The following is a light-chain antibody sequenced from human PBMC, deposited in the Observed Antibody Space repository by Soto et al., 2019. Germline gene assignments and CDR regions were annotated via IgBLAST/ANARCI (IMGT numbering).Light chain of an antibody. J-gene: IGKJ1*01. CDR1: QSVKNH. V-gene: IGKV3D-15*01. Sequence: EIVMTQSPATLSVSSGEGIPLSCRASQSVKNHLAWYQHKPGQSPSLLIYDASTRATGVPARFSAGGSGTEFTLVISSLQSEDAAVYFCQEYNAWPPGTFGQGTKVEIK. CDR2: DAS. CDR3: QEYNAWPPGT.